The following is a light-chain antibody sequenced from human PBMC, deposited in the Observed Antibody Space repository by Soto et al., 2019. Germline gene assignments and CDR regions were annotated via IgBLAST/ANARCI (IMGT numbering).Light chain of an antibody. J-gene: IGKJ4*01. CDR1: QSVSSDY. Sequence: EIVLTQSPGTLSFSPGERATLSCRASQSVSSDYLAWYQQKPGQAPRLLIYGASSRATGIPDRFSGSGSGTDFTLTVSRLEPEDFAVYYCQQYGSLITFGGGTKVEIK. CDR2: GAS. CDR3: QQYGSLIT. V-gene: IGKV3-20*01.